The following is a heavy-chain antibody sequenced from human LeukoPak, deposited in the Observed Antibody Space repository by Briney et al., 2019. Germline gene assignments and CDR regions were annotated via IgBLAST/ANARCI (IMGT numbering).Heavy chain of an antibody. V-gene: IGHV4-4*02. CDR1: GGSISSSNW. D-gene: IGHD3-22*01. J-gene: IGHJ3*02. Sequence: KSSGTLSLTCAVSGGSISSSNWWSWVRQPPGKGLEWIGEIYHSGSTNYNPSLKSRVTISVDKSKNQFSLKLSSVTAADTAVYYCARVTYYYDSSGYSEAAFDIWGQGTMVTVSS. CDR2: IYHSGST. CDR3: ARVTYYYDSSGYSEAAFDI.